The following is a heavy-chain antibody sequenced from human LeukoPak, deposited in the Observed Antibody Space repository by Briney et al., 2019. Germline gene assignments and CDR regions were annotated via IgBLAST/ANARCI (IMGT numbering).Heavy chain of an antibody. CDR2: MNPNSGNT. CDR3: ARGGRGSSWYAPSPPPRY. CDR1: GGTFSSYD. D-gene: IGHD6-13*01. J-gene: IGHJ4*02. V-gene: IGHV1-8*02. Sequence: ASVKVSCKASGGTFSSYDINWVRQATGQGLEWMGWMNPNSGNTGYAQKFQGRVTMTRNTSISTAYMELSSLRSEDTAVYYCARGGRGSSWYAPSPPPRYWGQGTLVTVSS.